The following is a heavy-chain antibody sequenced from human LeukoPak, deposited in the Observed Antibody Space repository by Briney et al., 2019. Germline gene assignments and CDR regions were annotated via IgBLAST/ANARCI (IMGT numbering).Heavy chain of an antibody. J-gene: IGHJ4*02. CDR1: RIPLSHYD. CDR3: AKRSVVVRVILVGFHKEANYFDS. V-gene: IGHV3-23*01. D-gene: IGHD3-10*01. Sequence: GGSLRLSCAVSRIPLSHYDKSGVRQAPGKAVEWVEGISGWGGGTICADSVEGRLTISRDNHKNTLYLQMHGLGDEDTAVYFCAKRSVVVRVILVGFHKEANYFDSWVQGALVTVSS. CDR2: ISGWGGGT.